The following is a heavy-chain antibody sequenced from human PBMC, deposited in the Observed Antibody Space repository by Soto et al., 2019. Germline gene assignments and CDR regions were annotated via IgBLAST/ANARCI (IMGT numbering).Heavy chain of an antibody. CDR3: ARDRTITFGGVDY. J-gene: IGHJ4*02. CDR1: GFTFSSYW. V-gene: IGHV3-7*01. D-gene: IGHD3-16*01. CDR2: IKQDGSEE. Sequence: EVQLVESGGGLVQPGGSLRLSCAASGFTFSSYWMSWVRQAPGKGLEWVANIKQDGSEEYYVDSVKGRFTISRDNAENSLYLQMNSLRAEDRAVYYCARDRTITFGGVDYWGQGTLVTVSS.